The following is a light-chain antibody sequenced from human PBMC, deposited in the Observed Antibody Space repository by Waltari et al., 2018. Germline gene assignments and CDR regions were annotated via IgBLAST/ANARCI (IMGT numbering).Light chain of an antibody. Sequence: EILLTQSPGTLSLSPGERATVSCRASQGLTSNYLAWYQQKLGQAPRLLIFGTSSRATDIPDSFSGSGSGTDFTLTISRLEADDFAVYYCQQYDSSPLTFGGGTKVEIK. CDR2: GTS. J-gene: IGKJ4*01. V-gene: IGKV3-20*01. CDR1: QGLTSNY. CDR3: QQYDSSPLT.